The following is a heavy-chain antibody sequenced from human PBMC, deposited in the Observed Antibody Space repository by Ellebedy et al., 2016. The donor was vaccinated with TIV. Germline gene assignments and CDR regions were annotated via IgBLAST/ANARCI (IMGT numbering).Heavy chain of an antibody. CDR2: IHYSGNT. CDR3: ARHVISSGTQRRAFEI. V-gene: IGHV4-39*01. J-gene: IGHJ3*02. D-gene: IGHD6-19*01. CDR1: GDSISGSSYY. Sequence: MPSETLSLTCTVSGDSISGSSYYWGWIRQPPGKGLEWIGSIHYSGNTYYYPSLKNRVTISVDPSNNQFSLKLTSVTAADTAVYYCARHVISSGTQRRAFEIWGQGTMVTVSS.